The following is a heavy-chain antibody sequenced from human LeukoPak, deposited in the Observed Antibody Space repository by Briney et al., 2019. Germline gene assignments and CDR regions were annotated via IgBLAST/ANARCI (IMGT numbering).Heavy chain of an antibody. J-gene: IGHJ4*02. CDR2: IYYDGSKK. Sequence: PGGSLRLSCAASRFTFRNYGMHWVRQAPGKGLEWVAIIYYDGSKKYYADSVKGRFTISRDNSKNTLYLQMNSLRAEDTAVYYCANYRQSITAAGNSREYADYWGQGTLVTVSS. D-gene: IGHD6-13*01. V-gene: IGHV3-33*06. CDR3: ANYRQSITAAGNSREYADY. CDR1: RFTFRNYG.